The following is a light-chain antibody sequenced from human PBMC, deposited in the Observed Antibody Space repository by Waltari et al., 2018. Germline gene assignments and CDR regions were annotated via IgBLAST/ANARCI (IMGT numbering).Light chain of an antibody. CDR3: QQYDGLVVT. CDR2: AAS. J-gene: IGKJ4*01. CDR1: QYITGGW. V-gene: IGKV3-20*01. Sequence: EIVLTQSPGTLSLSPGERVILSCRASQYITGGWMTWYHQKPGQAPRLLISAASTRAPGVPDMFSGSGSGTDFTLTISRLEPEDSGVYYCQQYDGLVVTFGGGTKVEIK.